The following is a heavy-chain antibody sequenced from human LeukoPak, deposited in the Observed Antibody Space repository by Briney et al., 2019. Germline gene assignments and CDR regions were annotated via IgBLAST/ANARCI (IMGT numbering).Heavy chain of an antibody. D-gene: IGHD3-10*01. V-gene: IGHV4-39*01. CDR2: IYYSGST. Sequence: SETLSLTCAVSGGSISSNSYYWGWIRQPPGKGLEWIGSIYYSGSTYYNPSLKSRATISVDTSKNQFSLKLSSVTAADTAVYYRARTRYYYNSRSYGAPYYFDYWGQGTLVTVSS. CDR3: ARTRYYYNSRSYGAPYYFDY. CDR1: GGSISSNSYY. J-gene: IGHJ4*02.